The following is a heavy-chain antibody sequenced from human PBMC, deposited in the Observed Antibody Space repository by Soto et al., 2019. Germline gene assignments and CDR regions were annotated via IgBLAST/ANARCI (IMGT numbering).Heavy chain of an antibody. V-gene: IGHV3-30*18. CDR3: AKDSRPNYYYGMDV. CDR1: GFTFSSDG. J-gene: IGHJ6*02. CDR2: ISYDGSKK. Sequence: QVQLVESGGGVVQPGRSLRLSCAASGFTFSSDGMHWVRQAPGKGLEWVAVISYDGSKKYYAESVKGRFTISRDNSKNTLDLQMNSLSAEDTAVYYCAKDSRPNYYYGMDVWGQGTTVTVSS.